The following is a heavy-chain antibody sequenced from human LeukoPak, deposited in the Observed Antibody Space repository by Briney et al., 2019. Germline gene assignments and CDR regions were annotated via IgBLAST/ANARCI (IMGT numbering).Heavy chain of an antibody. J-gene: IGHJ3*02. CDR1: GFTFSDYW. CDR2: IKEDGSQI. CDR3: SRAFDI. Sequence: GGSLRLSCEASGFTFSDYWMTWVRQAPGKGLEWVANIKEDGSQISYVDSVKGRFTISRDNAKSSLYLQMNSLRAEDTAVYYCSRAFDIWGQGTVVTVSS. V-gene: IGHV3-7*02.